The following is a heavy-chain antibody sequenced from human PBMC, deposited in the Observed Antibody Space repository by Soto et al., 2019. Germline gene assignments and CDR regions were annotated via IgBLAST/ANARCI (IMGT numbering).Heavy chain of an antibody. CDR3: ARGYDYVWGSYRAPFDY. J-gene: IGHJ4*02. CDR1: GFTFSSYG. Sequence: GGSLRLSCAASGFTFSSYGMHWVRQAPGKGLEWVAVIWYDGSNKYYADSVKGRFTISRDNSKNTLYLQMNSLRAEDTAVYYCARGYDYVWGSYRAPFDYWGQGTLVTVSS. CDR2: IWYDGSNK. D-gene: IGHD3-16*02. V-gene: IGHV3-33*01.